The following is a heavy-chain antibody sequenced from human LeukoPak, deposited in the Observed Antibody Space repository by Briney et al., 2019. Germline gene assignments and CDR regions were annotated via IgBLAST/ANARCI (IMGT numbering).Heavy chain of an antibody. J-gene: IGHJ3*02. CDR3: ARSPYYYDSSGYYSGPDAFDI. V-gene: IGHV4-59*01. CDR1: GGSISSYY. CDR2: IYYSGST. D-gene: IGHD3-22*01. Sequence: SETLSLTCTVSGGSISSYYWSWIRQPPGKGLEWIGYIYYSGSTNYNPSLKSRVTISVDTSKNQFSLKLSSVTAADTAVYYCARSPYYYDSSGYYSGPDAFDIWGQGTMVTVSA.